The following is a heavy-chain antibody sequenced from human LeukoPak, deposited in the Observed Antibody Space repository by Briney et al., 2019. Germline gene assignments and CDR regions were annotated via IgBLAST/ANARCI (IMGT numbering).Heavy chain of an antibody. D-gene: IGHD3-10*01. V-gene: IGHV4-61*02. CDR2: IYTSGST. CDR1: GGSISSANYY. CDR3: AREDYYYGSGISHPGWSDP. J-gene: IGHJ5*02. Sequence: SETLSLTCNVSGGSISSANYYWSWIRQPAGKGLEWIGRIYTSGSTNYNPSLKSRVTISVDTSKNQFSLKLSSVTAADTAVYYCAREDYYYGSGISHPGWSDPWGQGTLVTVSS.